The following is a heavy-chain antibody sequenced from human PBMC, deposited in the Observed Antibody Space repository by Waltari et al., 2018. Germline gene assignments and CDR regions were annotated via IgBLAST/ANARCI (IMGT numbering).Heavy chain of an antibody. J-gene: IGHJ4*02. CDR1: GYTFTGYY. V-gene: IGHV1-2*06. CDR2: INPNSGGT. CDR3: ARGKYGDDGVAY. Sequence: QVQLVQSGAEVKKPGASVKVSCKASGYTFTGYYMHWVRQGPGQGVGWMVRINPNSGGTNYAQKCQGRVTMTRDTSISTAYMELSRLRSDDTAVYYCARGKYGDDGVAYWGQGTLVTVSS. D-gene: IGHD4-17*01.